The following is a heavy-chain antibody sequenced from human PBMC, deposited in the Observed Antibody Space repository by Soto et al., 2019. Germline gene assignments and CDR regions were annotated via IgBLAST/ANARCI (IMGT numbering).Heavy chain of an antibody. Sequence: QVQLVESGGGVVQPGRSLRLSCAASGFTFSSYGMHWVRQAPGKGLEWVAVISYDGSNKYYADSVKGRFTISRDNSKKALYLQMNSLRAEDTAVYYCAKVHQGYAIEFDYWGQGTLVTVSS. D-gene: IGHD5-12*01. J-gene: IGHJ4*02. V-gene: IGHV3-30*18. CDR1: GFTFSSYG. CDR3: AKVHQGYAIEFDY. CDR2: ISYDGSNK.